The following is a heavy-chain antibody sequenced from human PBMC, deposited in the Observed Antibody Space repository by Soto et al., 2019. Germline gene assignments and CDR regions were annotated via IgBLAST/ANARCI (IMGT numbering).Heavy chain of an antibody. V-gene: IGHV3-30*18. CDR2: ISYDGSNK. CDR1: GFTFSSYG. CDR3: AKDGNTAMVV. J-gene: IGHJ4*02. D-gene: IGHD5-18*01. Sequence: QVQLVESGGGVVQPGRSLRLSCAASGFTFSSYGMHWVRQAPGKGLEWVAVISYDGSNKYYADSVKGRFTISRDNSKNTLYLQMNSLRAEDTAVYYCAKDGNTAMVVWCQGTLVTVSS.